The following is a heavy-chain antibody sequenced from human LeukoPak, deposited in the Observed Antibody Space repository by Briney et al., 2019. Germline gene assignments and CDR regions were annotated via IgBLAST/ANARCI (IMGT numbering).Heavy chain of an antibody. V-gene: IGHV4-61*02. Sequence: SETLSLTCTVSGDSISSGDYYWRWIRQPAGKGLEWIGRISSSGSTNYNPSLKSRVTISVDTSKNQFSLKVTSVTAADTAVYYCARSKDILTGYCFDYWGQGTLVTVSS. CDR1: GDSISSGDYY. CDR2: ISSSGST. J-gene: IGHJ4*02. CDR3: ARSKDILTGYCFDY. D-gene: IGHD3-9*01.